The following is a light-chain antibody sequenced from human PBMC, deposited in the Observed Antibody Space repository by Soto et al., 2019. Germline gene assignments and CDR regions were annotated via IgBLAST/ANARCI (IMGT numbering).Light chain of an antibody. J-gene: IGKJ5*01. CDR2: GAS. CDR1: QSISSSY. CDR3: QQYGSSPNT. Sequence: EIVLTQSPGTLSLSPGERATLSCRASQSISSSYLAWYQQKPGQAPRLLIFGASIRATGIPDRFSGSGSGTDFTLTISRLEPEDFAVYYCQQYGSSPNTFGQGARLDIK. V-gene: IGKV3-20*01.